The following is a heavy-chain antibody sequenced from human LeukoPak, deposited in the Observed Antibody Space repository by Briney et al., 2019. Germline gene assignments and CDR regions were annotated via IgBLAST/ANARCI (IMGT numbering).Heavy chain of an antibody. CDR1: GFTFSSYW. CDR2: INSDGSST. CDR3: ARGPGYSSGWTQNYYFDY. D-gene: IGHD6-19*01. V-gene: IGHV3-74*01. Sequence: GGSLRLSCAASGFTFSSYWMHWVRQAPGKGLVWVSRINSDGSSTSYADSVKGRFTISRDNAKNTLYLQMNSLRAEDTAVYYCARGPGYSSGWTQNYYFDYWGQGTLVTVSS. J-gene: IGHJ4*02.